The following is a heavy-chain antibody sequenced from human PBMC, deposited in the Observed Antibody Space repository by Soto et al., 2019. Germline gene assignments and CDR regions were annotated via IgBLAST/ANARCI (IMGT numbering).Heavy chain of an antibody. CDR1: GFTSSSYS. D-gene: IGHD1-26*01. V-gene: IGHV3-21*01. CDR3: ARDPSDLWEPDQYFPH. Sequence: PGGSLRLSCAASGFTSSSYSMNWVRQAPGKGLEWVSSISSSSRHIYYADSVKGRFTISRDNAKNSLYLQMNSLRAEDTAMYFCARDPSDLWEPDQYFPHWGQGTLVTVSS. J-gene: IGHJ1*01. CDR2: ISSSSRHI.